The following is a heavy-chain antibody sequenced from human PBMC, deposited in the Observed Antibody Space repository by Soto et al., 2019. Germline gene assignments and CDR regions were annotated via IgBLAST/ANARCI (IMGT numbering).Heavy chain of an antibody. J-gene: IGHJ3*02. CDR3: AKEGSGSHDAFDI. Sequence: QVQLVESGGGVVQPGRSLRLSCAASGFTFSSYGMHWVRQAPGKGLEWVAGISYDGSNKDNADSVKGRFTISRDNSKNTLYLQMNRLRAQDTDVYYCAKEGSGSHDAFDIWGQGTMVTVSS. V-gene: IGHV3-30*18. D-gene: IGHD1-26*01. CDR2: ISYDGSNK. CDR1: GFTFSSYG.